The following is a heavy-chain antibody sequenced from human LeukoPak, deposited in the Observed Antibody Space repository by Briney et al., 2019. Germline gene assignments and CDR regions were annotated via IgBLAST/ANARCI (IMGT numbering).Heavy chain of an antibody. D-gene: IGHD3-3*01. CDR3: ARAVNFWSGYSATDNWFDP. J-gene: IGHJ5*02. CDR2: IIPIFGTA. CDR1: GGTFSSYA. Sequence: GSSVKVSCKASGGTFSSYAISWVRQAPGQGLEWMGGIIPIFGTANYAQKLQGRVTMTTDTSTSTAYMELRSLRSDDTAVYYCARAVNFWSGYSATDNWFDPWGQGTLVTVSS. V-gene: IGHV1-69*05.